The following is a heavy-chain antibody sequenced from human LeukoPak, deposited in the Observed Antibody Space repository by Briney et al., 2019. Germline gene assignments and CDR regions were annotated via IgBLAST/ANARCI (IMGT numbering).Heavy chain of an antibody. CDR1: GYTFTGYY. V-gene: IGHV1-2*06. J-gene: IGHJ6*03. Sequence: ASVKVSCKASGYTFTGYYMHWVRQAPGQGLEWMGRINPNSGGTNYAQKFQGRVTMTRDTSISTAYMELSRLRSDDTAVYYCARDIVVVPAAGGYYYYYMDVWGKGTTVTVSS. D-gene: IGHD2-2*01. CDR2: INPNSGGT. CDR3: ARDIVVVPAAGGYYYYYMDV.